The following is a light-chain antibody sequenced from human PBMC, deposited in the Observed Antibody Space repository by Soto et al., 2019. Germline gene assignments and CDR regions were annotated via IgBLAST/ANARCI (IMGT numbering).Light chain of an antibody. J-gene: IGKJ5*01. Sequence: ESVLTQSPATLSLSPGERATLSCRASQSVRSQLAWYQQKPGQAPRLLIYDASNRATGIPARFSVSGSGTDFTLTISILEPEDSALYYCQQRSAWPITFGQGTRLEVK. CDR3: QQRSAWPIT. V-gene: IGKV3-11*01. CDR2: DAS. CDR1: QSVRSQ.